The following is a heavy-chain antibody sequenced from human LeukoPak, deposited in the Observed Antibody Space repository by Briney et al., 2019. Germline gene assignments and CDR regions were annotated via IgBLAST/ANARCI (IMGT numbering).Heavy chain of an antibody. Sequence: GGSLRLSCAGSGFTFTNYWMHWVRQAPGKGLEWVAIITKDGGEKYYVDSAKGRFTISRDNAKNSVHLQMSSLRGEDTDVYWCRRVHWEGHAWREGTLVSVSS. CDR3: RRVHWEGHA. V-gene: IGHV3-7*01. D-gene: IGHD7-27*01. CDR1: GFTFTNYW. CDR2: ITKDGGEK. J-gene: IGHJ5*02.